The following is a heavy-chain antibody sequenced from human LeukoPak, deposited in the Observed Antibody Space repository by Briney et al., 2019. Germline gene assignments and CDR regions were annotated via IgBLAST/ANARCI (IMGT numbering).Heavy chain of an antibody. Sequence: PGGSLRLSCAASGFTFSSYGMSWVRQAPGKGLEWVSAISGSGGSTYYADSVKGRFTISRDNSKNTLYLQMGSLRPEDMAVYYCARALIAARPDSLFDYWGQGTLVTVSS. CDR2: ISGSGGST. J-gene: IGHJ4*02. D-gene: IGHD6-6*01. V-gene: IGHV3-23*01. CDR3: ARALIAARPDSLFDY. CDR1: GFTFSSYG.